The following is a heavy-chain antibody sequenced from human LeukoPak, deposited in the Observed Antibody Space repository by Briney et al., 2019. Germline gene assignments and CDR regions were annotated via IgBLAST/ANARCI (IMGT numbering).Heavy chain of an antibody. CDR3: ARESLRQQWLVRREEYYYMDV. D-gene: IGHD6-19*01. CDR1: GGSFSGYY. J-gene: IGHJ6*03. CDR2: INHSGST. Sequence: SETLSLTCAVYGGSFSGYYWSWLRQPPGKGLEWIGEINHSGSTNYNPSLKSRVTISVDTSKNQFSLKLSSVTAADTAVYYCARESLRQQWLVRREEYYYMDVWGKGTTVTISS. V-gene: IGHV4-34*01.